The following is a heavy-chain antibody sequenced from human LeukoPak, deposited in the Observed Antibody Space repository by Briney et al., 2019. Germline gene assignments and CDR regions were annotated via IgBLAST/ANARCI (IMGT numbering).Heavy chain of an antibody. Sequence: PGGSLRLSCAASGFTFSSYAMNWVRQAPGKGLEWVSSISSSSSYIYYADSVKGRTIISRDNSKNTLYLQMNSLRAEDTAVYYCAILESGTRDWGQGTLVTVSS. V-gene: IGHV3-21*04. CDR1: GFTFSSYA. CDR3: AILESGTRD. J-gene: IGHJ4*02. D-gene: IGHD1-26*01. CDR2: ISSSSSYI.